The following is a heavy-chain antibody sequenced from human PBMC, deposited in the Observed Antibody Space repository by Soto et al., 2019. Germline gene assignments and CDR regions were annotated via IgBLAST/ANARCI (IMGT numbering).Heavy chain of an antibody. Sequence: EVPLVESGGGLVQPGGSLRLSCAASGVTVSSNYMSWVRQAPGKGLEWVSVIYSGGSTYYADSVKGRFTISRDNSKNTLYLQMNSLRAEDTAVYYCARHGYNYGGGYFDYWGRGTLVTVSS. CDR2: IYSGGST. CDR3: ARHGYNYGGGYFDY. J-gene: IGHJ4*02. CDR1: GVTVSSNY. V-gene: IGHV3-66*04. D-gene: IGHD5-18*01.